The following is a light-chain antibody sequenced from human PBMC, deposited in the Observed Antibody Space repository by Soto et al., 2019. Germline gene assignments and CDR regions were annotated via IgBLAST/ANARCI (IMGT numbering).Light chain of an antibody. CDR1: QTVTGNN. Sequence: EIALTQSPGTLSLSPGARATLSCRASQTVTGNNLGWYQQKPGQAPRLLMYGASNRATGVPDRFSGSGSGTDFTLTISRLEPEDFAMYYCEQYGSSPRTFGQGTKVEI. CDR3: EQYGSSPRT. V-gene: IGKV3-20*01. CDR2: GAS. J-gene: IGKJ1*01.